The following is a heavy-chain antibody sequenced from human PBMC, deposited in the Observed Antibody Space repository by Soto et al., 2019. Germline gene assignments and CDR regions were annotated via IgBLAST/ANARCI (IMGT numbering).Heavy chain of an antibody. J-gene: IGHJ4*02. CDR2: IIPLFGTP. V-gene: IGHV1-69*01. D-gene: IGHD3-10*01. CDR1: GGIFSTYA. CDR3: ARDRDDYGSGNYYNRIDF. Sequence: QVQLVQSGAGVKKPGSSVRLSCTASGGIFSTYAISWLRQAPGQGLEWVGGIIPLFGTPNYAKRFQGRVTITADESTSTAYMELSRLRYEDTAVYYCARDRDDYGSGNYYNRIDFWGQGTLVTVSS.